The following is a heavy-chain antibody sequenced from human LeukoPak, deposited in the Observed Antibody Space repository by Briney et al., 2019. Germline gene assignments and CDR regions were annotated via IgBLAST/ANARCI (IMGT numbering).Heavy chain of an antibody. CDR1: GFTFSRNA. J-gene: IGHJ4*02. CDR3: ARDDRGIAVAFDY. CDR2: ISYGGSTT. Sequence: GRSLRLSCAASGFTFSRNAMHWVRQTPGKGLEWVAVISYGGSTTYYADSVKGRFTISRDNSKNTLYLQMNSLRVEDTALYYCARDDRGIAVAFDYWGQGTLVTVSS. D-gene: IGHD6-19*01. V-gene: IGHV3-30*04.